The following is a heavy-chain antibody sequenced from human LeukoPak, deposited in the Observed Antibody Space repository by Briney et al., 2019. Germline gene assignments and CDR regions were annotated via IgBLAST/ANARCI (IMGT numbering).Heavy chain of an antibody. CDR1: GFTFSNYA. J-gene: IGHJ4*02. CDR3: AREHWDFDY. Sequence: PGGSLRLSCAASGFTFSNYAITWIRQAPGKGLEWVSEISGSGESTYYGDSVKGRFTISRDNSKNTLYLQMNGLRAGDTAVYYCAREHWDFDYWGQGTLVTVSS. D-gene: IGHD7-27*01. CDR2: ISGSGEST. V-gene: IGHV3-23*01.